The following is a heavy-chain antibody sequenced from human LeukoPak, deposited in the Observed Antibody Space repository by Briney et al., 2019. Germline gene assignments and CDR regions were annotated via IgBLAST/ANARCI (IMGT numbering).Heavy chain of an antibody. V-gene: IGHV1-2*06. J-gene: IGHJ4*02. D-gene: IGHD3-3*01. CDR2: IDPNSGGT. CDR1: GYTFTGYY. Sequence: ASVKVSCKASGYTFTGYYIHWVRQAPGQGLEWMGRIDPNSGGTNYAQKFQGRVTMTRDTSISTAYMELSRLRSDDTAVYYCARGEDFWSGYYTTNFDYWGQGTLVTVSS. CDR3: ARGEDFWSGYYTTNFDY.